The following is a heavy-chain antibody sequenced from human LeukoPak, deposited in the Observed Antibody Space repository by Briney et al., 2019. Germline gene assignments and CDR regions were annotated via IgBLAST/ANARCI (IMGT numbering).Heavy chain of an antibody. CDR1: GFTFSNYW. CDR3: ARTEGTVAYDS. J-gene: IGHJ5*01. Sequence: PGGSLRLSCAASGFTFSNYWMHWVRQAPGKGLVWVSRISSDGSGTTYADSVRGRFTITRDNDKNTLYLQVNSLRAEDTAVYYCARTEGTVAYDSWGQGTLVTVSS. V-gene: IGHV3-74*01. D-gene: IGHD4-23*01. CDR2: ISSDGSGT.